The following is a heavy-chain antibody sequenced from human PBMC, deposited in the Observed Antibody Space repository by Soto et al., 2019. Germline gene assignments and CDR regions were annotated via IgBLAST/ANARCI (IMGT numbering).Heavy chain of an antibody. CDR2: IASNGVTT. J-gene: IGHJ5*02. CDR3: VKDRIATGGTGLYNWFDP. CDR1: GFTFRTYA. Sequence: PGGSLRLSCSASGFTFRTYAMHWVRQAPGKGLEYVSTIASNGVTTDYADSVRGRFAISRDNSKNTLFLQMSSLRPEDTAVYYCVKDRIATGGTGLYNWFDPWGQGTLVTVSS. V-gene: IGHV3-64D*06. D-gene: IGHD6-13*01.